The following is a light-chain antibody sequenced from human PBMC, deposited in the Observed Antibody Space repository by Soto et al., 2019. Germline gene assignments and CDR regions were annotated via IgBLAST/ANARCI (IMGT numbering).Light chain of an antibody. V-gene: IGKV1-12*01. Sequence: DLQMTQSPSSLSASEGDRVTITCRASQDINKYLAWYQQIPGKAPKLLIFAASTLQSGVPSRFSASGSGTDFTLTVDGLQPEDAATYYCHQTKGFPLTFGGGTKVEIK. CDR2: AAS. CDR3: HQTKGFPLT. CDR1: QDINKY. J-gene: IGKJ4*01.